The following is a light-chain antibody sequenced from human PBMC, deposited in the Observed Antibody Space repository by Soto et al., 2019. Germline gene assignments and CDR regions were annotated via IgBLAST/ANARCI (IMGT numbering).Light chain of an antibody. CDR3: QQYGGSPPAYT. J-gene: IGKJ2*01. V-gene: IGKV3-15*01. CDR2: GAS. Sequence: EIVMTQSPATLSVSPGERATLSCRASQSVSRNFAWYQQKPGQAPRLLIYGASTRATGIPARFSGSGSGTEFTLTISSLQSEDFAVYYCQQYGGSPPAYTFGLGTRLEI. CDR1: QSVSRN.